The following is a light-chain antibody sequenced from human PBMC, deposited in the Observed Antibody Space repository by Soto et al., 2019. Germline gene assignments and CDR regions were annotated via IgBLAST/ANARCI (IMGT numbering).Light chain of an antibody. V-gene: IGKV1-5*03. Sequence: DIQMTHSPSTLSASVGDTVTVTCRASQSVSGWLAWYQQKPGKAPKLLIYKASTLKSGVPSRFSGSGSGTEFTLTISSLQPDDFATYYCQHYNSYSEAFGQGTKVDIK. J-gene: IGKJ1*01. CDR2: KAS. CDR1: QSVSGW. CDR3: QHYNSYSEA.